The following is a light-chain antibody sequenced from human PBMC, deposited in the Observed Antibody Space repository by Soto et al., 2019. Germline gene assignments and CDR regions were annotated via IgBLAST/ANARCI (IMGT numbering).Light chain of an antibody. CDR2: LGS. Sequence: DIVMTQSPLSLPVTPGEPASISCRSSQSLLHGNGYNYLDWYLQKPGQSPQLLIYLGSSRASGVPDRFSGSGSGTDFTLKISRVEAEDVGVYYCMQDLQSPWTFGQGTKLEIK. J-gene: IGKJ2*02. CDR1: QSLLHGNGYNY. V-gene: IGKV2-28*01. CDR3: MQDLQSPWT.